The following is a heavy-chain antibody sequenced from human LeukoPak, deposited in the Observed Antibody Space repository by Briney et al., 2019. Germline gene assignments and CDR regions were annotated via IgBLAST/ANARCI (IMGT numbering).Heavy chain of an antibody. D-gene: IGHD3-22*01. CDR3: ARYLSYYYDSSGYYYPFDY. J-gene: IGHJ4*02. CDR1: GYTFTSYG. CDR2: ISAYNGNT. Sequence: ASVKVSCKASGYTFTSYGISWVRQAPGQGLEWMGWISAYNGNTNYAQKLQGRVTMTTDTSTSTAYMELRSLRSDDTAVYYCARYLSYYYDSSGYYYPFDYWGQGTLVTVSS. V-gene: IGHV1-18*01.